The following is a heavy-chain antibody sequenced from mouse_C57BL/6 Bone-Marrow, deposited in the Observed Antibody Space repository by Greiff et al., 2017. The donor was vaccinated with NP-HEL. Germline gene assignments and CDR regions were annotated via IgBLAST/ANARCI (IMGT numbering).Heavy chain of an antibody. Sequence: QVTLKESGPGILQPSQTLSLTCSFSGFTLSTFGMGVGWIRQPSGKGLEWLAHIWWDDDKYYNPALKSRLTISKDTSKNQVFLKIANVDTADTATYYCARILYYYGSSPSYYYAMDYWGQGASVTVSS. D-gene: IGHD1-1*01. CDR1: GFTLSTFGMG. CDR2: IWWDDDK. CDR3: ARILYYYGSSPSYYYAMDY. V-gene: IGHV8-8*01. J-gene: IGHJ4*01.